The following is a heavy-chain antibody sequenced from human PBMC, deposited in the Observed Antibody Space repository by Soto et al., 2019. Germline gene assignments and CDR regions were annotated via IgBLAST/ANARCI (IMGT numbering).Heavy chain of an antibody. CDR3: ARQGYMTTVTNFDY. J-gene: IGHJ4*02. CDR1: GGSISSYY. Sequence: SETLSLTCTVSGGSISSYYWSWIRQPPGKGLEWIGEINHSGSTNYNPSLKSRVTISADKSISTAYLQWSSLKASDTAMYYCARQGYMTTVTNFDYSGQGTLVTVSS. V-gene: IGHV4-34*01. CDR2: INHSGST. D-gene: IGHD4-17*01.